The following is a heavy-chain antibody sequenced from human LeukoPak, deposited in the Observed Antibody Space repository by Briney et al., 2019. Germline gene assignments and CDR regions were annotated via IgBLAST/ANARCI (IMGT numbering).Heavy chain of an antibody. CDR3: AREGLEGVPRAYNWFDP. J-gene: IGHJ5*02. CDR2: IYYSGST. V-gene: IGHV4-39*07. Sequence: SETLSLTCTVAGGSISSSNNYWGWIRQPPGKGLEWIGSIYYSGSTYYNPSLTSRLTISVDTSKNQLSLKLSSVTAADTAIYYCAREGLEGVPRAYNWFDPWGQGTLVTVSS. CDR1: GGSISSSNNY.